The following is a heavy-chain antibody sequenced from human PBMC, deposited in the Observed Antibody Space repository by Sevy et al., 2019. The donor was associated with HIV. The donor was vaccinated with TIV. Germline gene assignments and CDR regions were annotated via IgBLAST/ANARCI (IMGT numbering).Heavy chain of an antibody. CDR1: GGSISSYY. D-gene: IGHD3-22*01. CDR2: IYTSGST. V-gene: IGHV4-4*07. Sequence: SETLSLTCTVSGGSISSYYWSWIRQPAGKGLEWIGRIYTSGSTNYNPSLKSRVTMSVDTSKNQFSLKLSSVTAADTAVYYCARDLSASITMIVEGVFDIWGQGTMVTVSS. CDR3: ARDLSASITMIVEGVFDI. J-gene: IGHJ3*02.